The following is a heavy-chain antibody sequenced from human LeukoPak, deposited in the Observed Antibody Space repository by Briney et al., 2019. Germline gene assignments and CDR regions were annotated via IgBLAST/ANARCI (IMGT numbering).Heavy chain of an antibody. D-gene: IGHD6-13*01. J-gene: IGHJ6*02. CDR1: GGSISRYY. CDR2: IYYSGST. Sequence: PSETLSLTCTVSGGSISRYYWSWIRQPPGKGLEWIGYIYYSGSTNYNPSLKSRVTISVDTSKNQFSLKLSSVTAADTAVYYCASSGYSSSWYYYYGMDVWGQGTTVTVSS. V-gene: IGHV4-59*01. CDR3: ASSGYSSSWYYYYGMDV.